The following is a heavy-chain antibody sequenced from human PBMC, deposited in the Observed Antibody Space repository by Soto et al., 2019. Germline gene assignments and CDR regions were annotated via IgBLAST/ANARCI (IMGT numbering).Heavy chain of an antibody. V-gene: IGHV3-23*01. D-gene: IGHD3-3*01. CDR3: AKDPGRYDSWSGHYYYGMDV. CDR1: GFTFSSYA. Sequence: GGSLRLSCAASGFTFSSYAMIWVGQAPGKGLEWVSAISGSGGSTYYADSVKGRFTISRDNSKNTLYLQMNSLRAEDTAVYYCAKDPGRYDSWSGHYYYGMDVWGQGTTVTVSS. CDR2: ISGSGGST. J-gene: IGHJ6*02.